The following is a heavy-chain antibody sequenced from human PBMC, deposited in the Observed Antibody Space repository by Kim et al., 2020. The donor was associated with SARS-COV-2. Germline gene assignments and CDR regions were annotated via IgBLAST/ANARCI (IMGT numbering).Heavy chain of an antibody. CDR3: AGERGYGHHDY. CDR1: GVSITIDDYH. V-gene: IGHV4-30-2*01. CDR2: IYHSGRA. Sequence: SETLSLTCAVSGVSITIDDYHWSWIRQPPGKGLEWIGYIYHSGRAFYNPSLKSRVAMSVDTSVDQFSLRLSSVTAADTAVYYCAGERGYGHHDYWGQG. J-gene: IGHJ4*02. D-gene: IGHD5-12*01.